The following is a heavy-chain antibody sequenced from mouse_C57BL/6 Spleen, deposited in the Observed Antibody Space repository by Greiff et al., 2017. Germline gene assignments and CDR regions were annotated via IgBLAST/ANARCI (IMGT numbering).Heavy chain of an antibody. V-gene: IGHV1-53*01. CDR2: INPSNGGT. CDR3: ARERGYDEYCDD. Sequence: VQLQQPGTELVKPGASVKLSCKASGYTFTSYWMHWVKQRPGQGLEWIGNINPSNGGTHYNEKFKSQATLTVDKSSSPAYMQLSSLTSEDTAVYYCARERGYDEYCDDWGTGTTVTVSS. J-gene: IGHJ1*03. CDR1: GYTFTSYW. D-gene: IGHD2-2*01.